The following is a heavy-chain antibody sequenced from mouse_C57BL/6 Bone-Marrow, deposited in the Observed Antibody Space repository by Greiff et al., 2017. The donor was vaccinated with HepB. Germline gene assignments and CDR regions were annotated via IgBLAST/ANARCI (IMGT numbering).Heavy chain of an antibody. D-gene: IGHD4-1*02. V-gene: IGHV5-9*01. CDR2: ISGGGGNT. J-gene: IGHJ1*03. CDR1: GFTFSSYT. CDR3: AIQQLGRRRYFDV. Sequence: VQLKESGGGLVKPGGSLKLSCAASGFTFSSYTMSWVRQTPEKRLEWVATISGGGGNTYYPDSVTGRFTISRDNAKNTLYLQMSSLRSEDTALYYCAIQQLGRRRYFDVWGTGTTVTVSS.